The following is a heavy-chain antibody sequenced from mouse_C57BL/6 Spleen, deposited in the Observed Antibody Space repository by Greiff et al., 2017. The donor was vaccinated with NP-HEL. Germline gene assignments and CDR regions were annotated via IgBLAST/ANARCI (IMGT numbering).Heavy chain of an antibody. D-gene: IGHD5-5*01. J-gene: IGHJ3*01. CDR1: GFTFSDYG. CDR2: ISSGSSTI. V-gene: IGHV5-17*01. Sequence: EVMLVESGGGLVKPGGSLKLSCAASGFTFSDYGMHWVRQAPEKGLEWVAYISSGSSTIYYADTVKGRFTISRDNAKNTLFLQMTSLRSEDTAMYYCARHLLPDGFAYWGQGTLVTVSA. CDR3: ARHLLPDGFAY.